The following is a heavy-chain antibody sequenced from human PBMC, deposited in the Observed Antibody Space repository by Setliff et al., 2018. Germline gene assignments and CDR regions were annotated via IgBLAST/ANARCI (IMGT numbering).Heavy chain of an antibody. CDR1: GYTFTNYG. V-gene: IGHV1-2*07. J-gene: IGHJ5*02. D-gene: IGHD1-1*01. Sequence: GASVKVSCKASGYTFTNYGISWVRQAPGQGLEWMGWINPDSGETVYAHKFQGKIIMTRDTSVSTAYVDVMSDDTAVYYCARQLIGVTDGTFDPWGQGTLVTVSS. CDR3: ARQLIGVTDGTFDP. CDR2: INPDSGET.